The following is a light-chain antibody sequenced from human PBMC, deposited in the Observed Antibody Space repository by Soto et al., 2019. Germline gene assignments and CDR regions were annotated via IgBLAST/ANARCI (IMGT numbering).Light chain of an antibody. V-gene: IGKV1-27*01. Sequence: DIQMTQSPSSLSASVGDRVTITCRASQGINTYLAWFQQRPGKVPKLLIYAASTLQSVVPSRFSGSGSGTDFTLTISSLQPEDVATYYCQKYNSVPWTFGQGTKVEIK. CDR2: AAS. CDR1: QGINTY. J-gene: IGKJ1*01. CDR3: QKYNSVPWT.